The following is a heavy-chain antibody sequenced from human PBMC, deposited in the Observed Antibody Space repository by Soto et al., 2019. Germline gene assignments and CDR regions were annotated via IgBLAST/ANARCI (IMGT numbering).Heavy chain of an antibody. CDR3: ARRRGYIYSLDPFDA. J-gene: IGHJ3*01. CDR1: GGSISSGDYY. CDR2: IFYSGVT. Sequence: SETLSLSCTVSGGSISSGDYYWSWIRQPPGKGLEWIGYIFYSGVTYYNPSFKSRVTISVDTSKYQFSLKLRSVTAADTAVYYCARRRGYIYSLDPFDAWGQGRMVT. D-gene: IGHD5-18*01. V-gene: IGHV4-30-4*01.